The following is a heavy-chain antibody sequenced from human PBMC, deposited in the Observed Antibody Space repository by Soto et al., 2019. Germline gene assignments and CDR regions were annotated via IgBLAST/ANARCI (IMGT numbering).Heavy chain of an antibody. Sequence: SEITGLTRAVSGFNGRSGGDSGWLRPLPGTVLVWIGSIYHSGSTYYNPSLKSRVTISVDTSKNQFSLKLSSVTAADTAVYYCAGGEYGSSSPAERAYMDYWGQGTRVTVSA. CDR3: AGGEYGSSSPAERAYMDY. D-gene: IGHD6-13*01. CDR2: IYHSGST. J-gene: IGHJ4*02. V-gene: IGHV4-38-2*01. CDR1: GFNGRSGGD.